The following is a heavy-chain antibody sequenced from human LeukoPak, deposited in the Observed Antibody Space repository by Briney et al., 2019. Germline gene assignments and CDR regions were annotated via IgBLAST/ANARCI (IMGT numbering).Heavy chain of an antibody. V-gene: IGHV1-69*04. CDR3: ARWGPYGDYVDYYYGMDV. Sequence: SVKVSCKASGGTFSSYAISWVRQAPGQGLEWMGRIIPILGIANYAQKFQGRVTITADKSTSTAYMELSSLRSEDTAVYYCARWGPYGDYVDYYYGMDVWGQGTTVTVSS. CDR1: GGTFSSYA. CDR2: IIPILGIA. D-gene: IGHD4-17*01. J-gene: IGHJ6*02.